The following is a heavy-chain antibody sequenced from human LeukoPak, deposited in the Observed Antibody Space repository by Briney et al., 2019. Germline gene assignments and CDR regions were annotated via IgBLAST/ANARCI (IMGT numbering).Heavy chain of an antibody. Sequence: GGSLRLSCAASGFTFNNYAMSWVRQAPGKGLEWVSGISGSDYTYYTDSVKGRFTISRDNSKNTLYLQMNSLRAEDTAVYYCAKGVRYLDWWILDHWGQGTLVTVSS. V-gene: IGHV3-23*01. CDR1: GFTFNNYA. CDR2: ISGSDYT. D-gene: IGHD3-9*01. J-gene: IGHJ4*02. CDR3: AKGVRYLDWWILDH.